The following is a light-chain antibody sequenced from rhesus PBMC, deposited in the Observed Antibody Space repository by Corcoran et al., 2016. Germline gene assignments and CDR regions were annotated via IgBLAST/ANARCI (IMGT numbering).Light chain of an antibody. CDR3: QQGYSPPWT. CDR1: QGISNA. V-gene: IGKV1-33*02. CDR2: ATS. J-gene: IGKJ1*01. Sequence: DIQMSQSPSSLSASVGDKVTITCRASQGISNALAWYQQKPGKAPQLLIDATSSLESGVPSRFSGSRSGTDFTLTISSLQPEDFATYYCQQGYSPPWTFGQGTKVEIK.